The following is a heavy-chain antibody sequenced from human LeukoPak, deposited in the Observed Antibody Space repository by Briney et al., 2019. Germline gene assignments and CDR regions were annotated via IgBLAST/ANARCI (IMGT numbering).Heavy chain of an antibody. Sequence: ASVKVSCKASGYTFTSYGISWVRQAPGQGLEWMGWISAYNGNTNYAQKLQGRVTMTTDTSTSTAYMALRSLRSDDTAVYYCARRSRYSSVAYNWFDPWGQGTLVTVSS. D-gene: IGHD6-25*01. J-gene: IGHJ5*02. CDR1: GYTFTSYG. CDR3: ARRSRYSSVAYNWFDP. V-gene: IGHV1-18*01. CDR2: ISAYNGNT.